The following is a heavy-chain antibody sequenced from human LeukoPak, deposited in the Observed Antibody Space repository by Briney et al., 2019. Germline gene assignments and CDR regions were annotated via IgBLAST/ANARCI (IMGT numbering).Heavy chain of an antibody. CDR2: IYYSGST. Sequence: SQTLSLTCTVSGGSISSGGYYWSWIRQYPGKGLEWIGYIYYSGSTYYNPSLKSRVTISVDTSKNQFSLKLSSVTAADTAVYYCARGVAAAGTADYWGQGTLVTVSS. D-gene: IGHD6-13*01. V-gene: IGHV4-31*03. CDR1: GGSISSGGYY. J-gene: IGHJ4*02. CDR3: ARGVAAAGTADY.